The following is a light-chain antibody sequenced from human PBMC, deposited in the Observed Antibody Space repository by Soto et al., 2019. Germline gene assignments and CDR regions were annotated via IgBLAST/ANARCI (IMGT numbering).Light chain of an antibody. CDR2: GAS. Sequence: EIVLTQSPGTLSLSPGERATLSCRASESVSTNYLAWYQQKPGQAPRFLISGASSRATGIPDRFSGSGSGADFTLTINRLEPEDFAVYYCQQYGSVPLTFGGGTKVEIK. CDR3: QQYGSVPLT. CDR1: ESVSTNY. J-gene: IGKJ4*01. V-gene: IGKV3-20*01.